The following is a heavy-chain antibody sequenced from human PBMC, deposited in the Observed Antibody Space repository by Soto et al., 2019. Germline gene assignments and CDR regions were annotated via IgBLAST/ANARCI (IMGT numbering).Heavy chain of an antibody. Sequence: GGSLRLSCAASGFTFSIYGMHWVRQAPGKGLEWVAVISYDGSNKYYADSVKGRFTISRDNSKNTLYLQMNSLKAEDTAVYYCAKEGVVTPGFRYYSGMDVWGQGTTVTVSS. V-gene: IGHV3-30*18. CDR3: AKEGVVTPGFRYYSGMDV. J-gene: IGHJ6*02. D-gene: IGHD2-21*02. CDR2: ISYDGSNK. CDR1: GFTFSIYG.